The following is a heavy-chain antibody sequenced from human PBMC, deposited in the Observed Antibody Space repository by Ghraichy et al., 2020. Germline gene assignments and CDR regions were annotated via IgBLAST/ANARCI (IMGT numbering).Heavy chain of an antibody. Sequence: GESLNISCKGSGYSFTSYWIGWVRQMHGKGLEWMGIIYPGDSDTRYSPSFQGQVTISADKAISTAYLQWSSLKASDTAMYYCARPTRYSSSWYDRYSYYYCSMNVCSQGTTVTVSS. CDR2: IYPGDSDT. D-gene: IGHD6-13*01. V-gene: IGHV5-51*01. CDR1: GYSFTSYW. J-gene: IGHJ6*02. CDR3: ARPTRYSSSWYDRYSYYYCSMNV.